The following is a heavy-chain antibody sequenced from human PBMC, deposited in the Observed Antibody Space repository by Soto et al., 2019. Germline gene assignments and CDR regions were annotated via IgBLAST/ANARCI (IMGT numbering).Heavy chain of an antibody. V-gene: IGHV2-26*01. CDR3: ARIHRNPNDFWSGFWFDP. CDR2: IFSNDEK. Sequence: QVTLKESGPVLVKPTETLTLTCTVSGFSLSNARMGVSWIRQPPGKALEWLAHIFSNDEKSYSTSLKSRLTISQATSQSPLVTTTTNMDAVDTATYYCARIHRNPNDFWSGFWFDPWGQGTLVTVSS. CDR1: GFSLSNARMG. D-gene: IGHD3-3*01. J-gene: IGHJ5*02.